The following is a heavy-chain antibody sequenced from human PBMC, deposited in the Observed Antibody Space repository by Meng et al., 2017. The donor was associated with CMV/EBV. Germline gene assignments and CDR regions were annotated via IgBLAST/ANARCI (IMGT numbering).Heavy chain of an antibody. V-gene: IGHV3-7*01. J-gene: IGHJ4*02. D-gene: IGHD4-17*01. Sequence: GESLKISCAASGFTFSSYWMSWVRQAPGKGLEWVANIKQDGSEKYYVDSVKGRFTISRDNAKNSLYLQMNSLRAEDTAVYYCARDLPLVAVTTDALNYWGQGTLVTVS. CDR3: ARDLPLVAVTTDALNY. CDR2: IKQDGSEK. CDR1: GFTFSSYW.